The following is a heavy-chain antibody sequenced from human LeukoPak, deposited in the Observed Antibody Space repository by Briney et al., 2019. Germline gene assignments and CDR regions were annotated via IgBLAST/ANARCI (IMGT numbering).Heavy chain of an antibody. CDR2: MSPDSGDT. Sequence: GASVKVSCKASGYTFTSYEINWVRQAAGHGLEWMGWMSPDSGDTAFAQRFQGRITMTRSTSITTAYMELSGLTSEDTAVYYCARGLGSYDSSELTWPMISFWGQGTQVTVSS. V-gene: IGHV1-8*01. CDR1: GYTFTSYE. D-gene: IGHD3-22*01. CDR3: ARGLGSYDSSELTWPMISF. J-gene: IGHJ4*02.